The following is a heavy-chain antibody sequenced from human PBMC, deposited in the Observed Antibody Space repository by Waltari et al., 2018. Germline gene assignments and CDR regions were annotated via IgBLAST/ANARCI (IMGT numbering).Heavy chain of an antibody. CDR2: ISGSGGST. CDR1: GFTFSSYA. CDR3: ASATYDSSGYGYFDY. D-gene: IGHD3-22*01. Sequence: EVQLLESGGGLVQPGGSLRLSCAASGFTFSSYAMSWVHQAPGKGLEWVSAISGSGGSTYYADSLKGRFTISSDNSKNTLYLQMNSLRAEDTAVYYCASATYDSSGYGYFDYWGQGTLVTVSS. V-gene: IGHV3-23*01. J-gene: IGHJ4*02.